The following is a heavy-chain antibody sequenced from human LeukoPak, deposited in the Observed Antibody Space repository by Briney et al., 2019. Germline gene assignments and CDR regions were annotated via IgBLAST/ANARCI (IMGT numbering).Heavy chain of an antibody. CDR1: GYTFTNYG. CDR3: ASDCSGGSCYFDY. D-gene: IGHD2-15*01. V-gene: IGHV1-18*01. CDR2: ISAYNVNT. J-gene: IGHJ4*02. Sequence: ASVKVSCKASGYTFTNYGITWVRQAPGQGLEWLGWISAYNVNTNYAQNVQGRVIMTTDTSTTTAYMELRSLTSDDTAVYYCASDCSGGSCYFDYWGQGTLVTVSS.